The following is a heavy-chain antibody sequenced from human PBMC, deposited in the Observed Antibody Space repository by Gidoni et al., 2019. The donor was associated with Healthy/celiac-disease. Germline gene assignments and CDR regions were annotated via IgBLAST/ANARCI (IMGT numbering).Heavy chain of an antibody. CDR3: ARMTTVVTPGWFDP. CDR2: TYYRSKWYN. CDR1: GDSVSSHRAA. V-gene: IGHV6-1*01. Sequence: QVQLQQSGPGLVKPSQTLSLTCAISGDSVSSHRAAWNWIRQSPSRGLEWLGRTYYRSKWYNDYAVSVKSRITINPDTSKNQFSLQLNSVTPEDTAVYYCARMTTVVTPGWFDPWGQGTLVTVSS. D-gene: IGHD4-17*01. J-gene: IGHJ5*02.